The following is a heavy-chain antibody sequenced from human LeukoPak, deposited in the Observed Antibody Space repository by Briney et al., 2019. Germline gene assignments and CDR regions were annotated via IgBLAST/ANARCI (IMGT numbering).Heavy chain of an antibody. D-gene: IGHD2-15*01. CDR3: AKEGYCSGGSCYSLINYYYYMDV. CDR2: ISYDGSNK. Sequence: GRSLRLSCAASGFTFSSYGIHWVRQAPGKGLEWVAVISYDGSNKYYADSVKGRFTISRDNSKNTLYLQINSLRAEDTAVYYCAKEGYCSGGSCYSLINYYYYMDVWGKGTTVTVSS. V-gene: IGHV3-30*18. J-gene: IGHJ6*03. CDR1: GFTFSSYG.